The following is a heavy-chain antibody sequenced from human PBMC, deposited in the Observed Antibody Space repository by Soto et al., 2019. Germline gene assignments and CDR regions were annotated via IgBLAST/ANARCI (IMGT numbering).Heavy chain of an antibody. Sequence: GSLRLSCAASGFTFSSYAMSWVRQAPGKGLEWVSAISGSGGSTYYADSVKGRFTISRDNSKNTLYLQMNSLRAEDTAVYYCAKTGDTEWLYPNQNEYYYYYGMDVWGQGTTVTVSS. V-gene: IGHV3-23*01. CDR3: AKTGDTEWLYPNQNEYYYYYGMDV. CDR2: ISGSGGST. D-gene: IGHD3-3*01. J-gene: IGHJ6*02. CDR1: GFTFSSYA.